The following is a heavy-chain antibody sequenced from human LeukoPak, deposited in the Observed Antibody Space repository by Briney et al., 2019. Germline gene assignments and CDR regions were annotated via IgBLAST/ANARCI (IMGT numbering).Heavy chain of an antibody. J-gene: IGHJ4*02. CDR3: ARDTSSGHLGGY. Sequence: PGGSLRLSCAASGFTFSSYGMHWGRQAPGKGLEWVAVIWYDGSNKYYADSVKGRFTISRDNSKNTLYLQMNSLRAEDTAVYYCARDTSSGHLGGYWGQGTLVTVSS. CDR2: IWYDGSNK. CDR1: GFTFSSYG. D-gene: IGHD3-16*01. V-gene: IGHV3-33*01.